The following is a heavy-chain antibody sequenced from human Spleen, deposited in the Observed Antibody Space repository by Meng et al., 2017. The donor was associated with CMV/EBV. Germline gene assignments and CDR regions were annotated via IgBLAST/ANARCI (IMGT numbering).Heavy chain of an antibody. CDR3: ARGVEGFGSGYTGFDP. V-gene: IGHV4-59*01. J-gene: IGHJ5*02. D-gene: IGHD3-3*01. CDR1: GGSIRSYY. CDR2: IYYSGST. Sequence: SETLSLTCTVSGGSIRSYYWTWIRQSPGKGLEWIGYIYYSGSTNYNPSLKSRVTISVALSKNQFSLRLRSVTAADTAVYFCARGVEGFGSGYTGFDPWGQGTLVTVSS.